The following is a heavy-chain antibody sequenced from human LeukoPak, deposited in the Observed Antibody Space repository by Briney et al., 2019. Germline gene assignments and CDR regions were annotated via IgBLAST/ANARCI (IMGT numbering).Heavy chain of an antibody. CDR1: GFTFTSHW. D-gene: IGHD3-3*01. V-gene: IGHV3-7*01. Sequence: GGSLRLSCGASGFTFTSHWMSWVRQAPGKGLEWVANIKQDGNEKYYVESVKGRFIISRDNAKNSLYLQMNSLRAEDTAVYYCARGFYDGVDWFDPWGQGTLVTVSS. CDR3: ARGFYDGVDWFDP. J-gene: IGHJ5*02. CDR2: IKQDGNEK.